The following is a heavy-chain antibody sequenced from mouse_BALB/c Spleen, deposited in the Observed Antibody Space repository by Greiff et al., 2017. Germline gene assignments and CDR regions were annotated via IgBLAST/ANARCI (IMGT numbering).Heavy chain of an antibody. CDR3: KAYWDGGFAY. Sequence: VQLKESGAELVRSGASVKLSCTASGFNIKDYYMHWVKQRPEQGLEWIGWIDPENGDTEYAPKFQGKATMTADTSSNTAYLQLSSLTSEDTAVYYCKAYWDGGFAYWGQGTLVTVSA. CDR2: IDPENGDT. CDR1: GFNIKDYY. V-gene: IGHV14-4*02. J-gene: IGHJ3*01. D-gene: IGHD4-1*01.